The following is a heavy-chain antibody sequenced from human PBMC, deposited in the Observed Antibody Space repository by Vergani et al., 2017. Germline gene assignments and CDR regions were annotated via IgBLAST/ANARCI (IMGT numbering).Heavy chain of an antibody. D-gene: IGHD3-10*01. Sequence: QVQLQESGPGLVKPSETLSLTCAVSGASVSGYYWSWIRQPPGKGLEWIGRVYTSGMTNYNPSLKSRVTILVDRSKSQLSLKLTSVTAGDTAVYFCARELSYYYGSGSDDYNPYYYEGMDVWGPGTTVTVSS. J-gene: IGHJ6*02. CDR3: ARELSYYYGSGSDDYNPYYYEGMDV. V-gene: IGHV4-4*07. CDR2: VYTSGMT. CDR1: GASVSGYY.